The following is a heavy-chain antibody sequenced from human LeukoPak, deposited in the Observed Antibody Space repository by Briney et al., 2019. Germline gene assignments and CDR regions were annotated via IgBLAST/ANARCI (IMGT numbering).Heavy chain of an antibody. Sequence: GGSLRLSCSASGFTVSSDYMSWVRQAPGKGLAWLSVIYSGGTTYYADSVKGRFTISRDNSKNTLYLQVNSLRAEDTAVYYCAIGQWTLDYWGQGTLVTVSS. D-gene: IGHD2-8*01. CDR1: GFTVSSDY. J-gene: IGHJ4*02. V-gene: IGHV3-66*01. CDR3: AIGQWTLDY. CDR2: IYSGGTT.